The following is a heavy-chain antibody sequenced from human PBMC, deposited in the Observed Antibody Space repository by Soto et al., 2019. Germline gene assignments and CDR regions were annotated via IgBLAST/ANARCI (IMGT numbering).Heavy chain of an antibody. D-gene: IGHD3-16*01. CDR1: GTIFSSYT. CDR3: ARGLGGRMDD. V-gene: IGHV1-69*08. J-gene: IGHJ6*02. CDR2: IIPILGET. Sequence: QVQLVQSGAEVKKPGSSVRVSCKASGTIFSSYTISWVRQAPGQGLEWMGRIIPILGETNSAQKFQGRVTLPADKSTNTAYMELNSLRLEDTARYYCARGLGGRMDDWGQGTTVTVSS.